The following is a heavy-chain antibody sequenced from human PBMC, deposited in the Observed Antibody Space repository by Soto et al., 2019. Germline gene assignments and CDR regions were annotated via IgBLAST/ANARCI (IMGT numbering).Heavy chain of an antibody. CDR1: GGSISSYY. CDR3: ARDLSGSSYYWFDS. J-gene: IGHJ5*01. CDR2: IYYRGYT. Sequence: SETLSLTCTVSGGSISSYYWNWIRQPPGKGLEWIGYIYYRGYTNYNPSLKSRVTMSVDTSKNQFSLKLYSVTAADTAVYYCARDLSGSSYYWFDSWGQGTLVTVSS. V-gene: IGHV4-59*01. D-gene: IGHD1-26*01.